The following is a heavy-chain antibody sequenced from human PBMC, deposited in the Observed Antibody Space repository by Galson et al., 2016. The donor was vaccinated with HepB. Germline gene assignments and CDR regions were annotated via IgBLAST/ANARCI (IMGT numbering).Heavy chain of an antibody. CDR3: AKDAHYGSGFPTWGYFEN. D-gene: IGHD3-3*02. CDR2: ISGSGGST. V-gene: IGHV3-23*01. Sequence: SLRLSCAASGFTFSSYAMNWVRQAPGKGLEWVSAISGSGGSTYSADSVKGRFTISRDNSKNTLSLQMNSLRAEDTAVYYCAKDAHYGSGFPTWGYFENWGRGTLVTVSS. CDR1: GFTFSSYA. J-gene: IGHJ4*02.